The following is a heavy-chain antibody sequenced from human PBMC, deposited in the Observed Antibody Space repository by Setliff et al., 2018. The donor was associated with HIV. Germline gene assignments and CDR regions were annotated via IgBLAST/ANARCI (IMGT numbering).Heavy chain of an antibody. CDR3: AKAFGDCSGGSCPVLMDV. D-gene: IGHD2-15*01. Sequence: GGSLRLSCAASGFTFSSYWMSWVRQAPGKGPEWVANIKTDGSEKFYVDSVKGRFTISRDNAKNSLYLQMNSLRAEDTAVYYCAKAFGDCSGGSCPVLMDVWGKGTTVTVSS. CDR1: GFTFSSYW. CDR2: IKTDGSEK. J-gene: IGHJ6*03. V-gene: IGHV3-7*01.